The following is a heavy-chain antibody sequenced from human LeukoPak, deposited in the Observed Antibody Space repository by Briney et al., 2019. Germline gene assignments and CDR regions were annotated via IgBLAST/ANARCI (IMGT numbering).Heavy chain of an antibody. V-gene: IGHV3-74*01. CDR3: ATFDY. CDR2: INTDGSIT. J-gene: IGHJ4*02. CDR1: GFTFSDYW. Sequence: GGSLRLSCAASGFTFSDYWIHWVRQAPGKGLVWVSRINTDGSITNYADSVKGRFSISRDNAKNTLYLQMNSLRAEDTAVYYCATFDYWGQGTLVTVSS.